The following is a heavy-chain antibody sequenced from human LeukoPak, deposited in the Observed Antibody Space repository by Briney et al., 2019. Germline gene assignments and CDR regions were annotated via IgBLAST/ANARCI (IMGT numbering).Heavy chain of an antibody. CDR1: EFDFTSHA. Sequence: GGSLRLSCAASEFDFTSHAMTWVRQAPGKGLEWVSVISISGTKTYYADSVKGRFTISRDNSKNTLYLQMNSLRVEDTAVYYCANEIRPNDYWGQGTLVTVSS. J-gene: IGHJ4*02. V-gene: IGHV3-23*01. CDR2: ISISGTKT. CDR3: ANEIRPNDY.